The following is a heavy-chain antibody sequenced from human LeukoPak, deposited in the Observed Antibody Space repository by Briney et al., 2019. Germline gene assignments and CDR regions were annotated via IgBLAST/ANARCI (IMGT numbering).Heavy chain of an antibody. CDR3: ARDRPLYWSGGSCYSGGYYYYGMDV. J-gene: IGHJ6*02. V-gene: IGHV1-18*01. CDR1: GYTFTSYG. D-gene: IGHD2-15*01. Sequence: GASVKVSCKASGYTFTSYGISWVRQAPGQGLEWMGWISAHNGNTNYAQKLQGRVTMTTDTSTSTAYMELRSLRSDDTAVYYCARDRPLYWSGGSCYSGGYYYYGMDVWGQGTTVTVSS. CDR2: ISAHNGNT.